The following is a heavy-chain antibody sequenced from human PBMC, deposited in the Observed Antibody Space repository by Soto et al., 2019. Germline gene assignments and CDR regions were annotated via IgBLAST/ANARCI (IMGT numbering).Heavy chain of an antibody. Sequence: GGSLRLSCAASGFTFSSYAMSWVRQAPGKGLEWVSAISGSGGSTYYADSVKGRFTISRDNSKNTLYLQMNSLRAEDTAVYYCAKFSGGYYYYGMDVWGQGTTVTVSS. J-gene: IGHJ6*02. CDR1: GFTFSSYA. V-gene: IGHV3-23*01. CDR3: AKFSGGYYYYGMDV. CDR2: ISGSGGST.